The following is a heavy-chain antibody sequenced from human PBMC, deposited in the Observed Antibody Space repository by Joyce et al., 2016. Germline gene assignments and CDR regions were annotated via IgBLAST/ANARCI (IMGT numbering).Heavy chain of an antibody. V-gene: IGHV3-15*01. D-gene: IGHD2-2*01. Sequence: EVQLVESGGGLVNPGGSLRLSCAASGLSFRNAGVTWVRQAPGKGLAWVGRVKSKSQGGTTDYAAPVKGRFTISRDDSRDTAYLQMNSLKIEDTGVYFCVTGLCIGTACHWDDAFDVWGQGTMVTVSS. CDR1: GLSFRNAG. CDR3: VTGLCIGTACHWDDAFDV. J-gene: IGHJ3*01. CDR2: VKSKSQGGTT.